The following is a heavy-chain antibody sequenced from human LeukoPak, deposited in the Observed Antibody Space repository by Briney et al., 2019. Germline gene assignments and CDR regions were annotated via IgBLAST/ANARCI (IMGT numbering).Heavy chain of an antibody. D-gene: IGHD3-10*01. V-gene: IGHV3-21*01. Sequence: GGSLRLPCAASGFTFSSYSMNWVRQAPGKGLEWVSSISSSSSYIYYADSVKGRFTISRDNAKNSLYLQMNSLRAEDTAVYYCASLSITMVRGVSRFDPWGQGTLVTVSS. CDR1: GFTFSSYS. CDR3: ASLSITMVRGVSRFDP. CDR2: ISSSSSYI. J-gene: IGHJ5*02.